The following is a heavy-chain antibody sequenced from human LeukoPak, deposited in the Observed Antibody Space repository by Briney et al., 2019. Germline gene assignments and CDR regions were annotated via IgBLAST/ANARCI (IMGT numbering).Heavy chain of an antibody. Sequence: PGRSLRLSCAASGFTFDDYAMHWVRQAPGKGLEWVSGISWNSGSIGYADSVKGRFTISRDNAKNSLYLQMNSLRAEDMALYYCAKDSGIAVAGPFDYWGREPWSPSPQ. V-gene: IGHV3-9*03. J-gene: IGHJ4*02. D-gene: IGHD6-19*01. CDR2: ISWNSGSI. CDR1: GFTFDDYA. CDR3: AKDSGIAVAGPFDY.